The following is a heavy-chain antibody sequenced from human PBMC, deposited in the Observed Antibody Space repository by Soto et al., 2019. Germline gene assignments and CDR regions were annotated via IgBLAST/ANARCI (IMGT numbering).Heavy chain of an antibody. CDR2: ISAYNGNT. V-gene: IGHV1-18*01. J-gene: IGHJ6*02. Sequence: GASVKVSCKASGYTFTSYGISWVRQAPGQGLEWMGWISAYNGNTNYAQKLQGRVTMTTDTSTSTAYMELRSLRSDDTAVYYCGREGLLCFGDLSQKAQYYYYYYGRDVGGQGTTVTVSS. D-gene: IGHD3-10*01. CDR3: GREGLLCFGDLSQKAQYYYYYYGRDV. CDR1: GYTFTSYG.